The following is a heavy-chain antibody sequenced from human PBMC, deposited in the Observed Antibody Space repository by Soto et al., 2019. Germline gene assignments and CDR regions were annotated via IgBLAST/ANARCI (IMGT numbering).Heavy chain of an antibody. CDR1: GFTFSSYA. D-gene: IGHD3-9*01. J-gene: IGHJ4*02. CDR2: ISGSGGST. V-gene: IGHV3-23*01. Sequence: GSLRLSCAASGFTFSSYAMSWVRQAPGKGLEWVSAISGSGGSTYYADSVKGRFTISRDNSKNTLYLQMNSLRAEDTAVYYCEKERSYDILMVYNKALLNNGGQETRVPVS. CDR3: EKERSYDILMVYNKALLNN.